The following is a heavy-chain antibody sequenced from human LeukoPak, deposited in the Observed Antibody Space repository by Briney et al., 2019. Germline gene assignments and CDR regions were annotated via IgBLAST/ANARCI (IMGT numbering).Heavy chain of an antibody. V-gene: IGHV3-9*01. Sequence: PGGSLRLSCAASRFTFDDYAMHWVRQAPGKGLEWVSGISWNSGSIGYADSVKGRFTISRDNAKNSLYLQMNSLRAEDTALYYCAKGVRRYCSSTSCNYFDYWGQGTLVTVSS. J-gene: IGHJ4*02. D-gene: IGHD2-2*01. CDR1: RFTFDDYA. CDR3: AKGVRRYCSSTSCNYFDY. CDR2: ISWNSGSI.